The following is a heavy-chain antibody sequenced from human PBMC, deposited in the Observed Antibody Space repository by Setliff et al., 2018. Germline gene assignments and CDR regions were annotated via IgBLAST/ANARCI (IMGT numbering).Heavy chain of an antibody. D-gene: IGHD4-4*01. CDR1: GFTFSSYS. CDR2: ISSSSSYI. Sequence: GGSLRLSCAASGFTFSSYSMNWVRQAPGKGPEWVSSISSSSSYIYYADSVKGRFTISRDNAKNSLYLQMNSLRAEDTAVYYCARGAVTTGQWLPPRAFDIWGQGTMVTVSS. J-gene: IGHJ3*02. V-gene: IGHV3-21*01. CDR3: ARGAVTTGQWLPPRAFDI.